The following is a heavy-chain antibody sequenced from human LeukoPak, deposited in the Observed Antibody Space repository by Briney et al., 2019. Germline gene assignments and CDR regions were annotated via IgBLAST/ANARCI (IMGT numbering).Heavy chain of an antibody. V-gene: IGHV4-61*01. CDR1: GGSVSSGSYY. CDR3: ARGLSAAPPGRY. J-gene: IGHJ4*02. D-gene: IGHD6-13*01. CDR2: IYYSGST. Sequence: PSETLSLTWTVSGGSVSSGSYYWSWIRQPPGKGLEWIGYIYYSGSTNYNPSLKSRVTISVDTSKNQFSLKLSSVTAADTAVYYCARGLSAAPPGRYWGQGTLVTVSS.